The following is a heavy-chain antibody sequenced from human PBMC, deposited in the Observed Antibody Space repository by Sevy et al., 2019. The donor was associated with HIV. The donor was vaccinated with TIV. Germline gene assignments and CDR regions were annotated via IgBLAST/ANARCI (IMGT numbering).Heavy chain of an antibody. CDR2: ISYDGRNNK. Sequence: GGSLRLSCAASGFTFSDYRFHWVRQAPGKGLEWVAVISYDGRNNKYNADSVKGRFTISRDNSKNTVYLQMNSLRAEDTAIYYCARDRGEILSSAFDYWCQGTLVTVSS. CDR1: GFTFSDYR. CDR3: ARDRGEILSSAFDY. J-gene: IGHJ4*02. D-gene: IGHD3-16*01. V-gene: IGHV3-30*04.